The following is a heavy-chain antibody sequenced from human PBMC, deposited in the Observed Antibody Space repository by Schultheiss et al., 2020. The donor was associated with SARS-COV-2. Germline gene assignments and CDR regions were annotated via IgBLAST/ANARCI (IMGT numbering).Heavy chain of an antibody. CDR2: IYHSGST. J-gene: IGHJ5*01. Sequence: SETLSLTCAVSGYSISSGYYWGWIRQPPGKGLEWIGSIYHSGSTYYNPSLKSRVTISVDTSKNQFSLKLSSVTAADTAVYYCASKGRGSWFDPWGQGTTVTVSS. CDR3: ASKGRGSWFDP. D-gene: IGHD1-26*01. CDR1: GYSISSGYY. V-gene: IGHV4-38-2*01.